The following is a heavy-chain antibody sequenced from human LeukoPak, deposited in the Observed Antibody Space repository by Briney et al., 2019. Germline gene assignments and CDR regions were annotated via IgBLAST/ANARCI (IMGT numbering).Heavy chain of an antibody. J-gene: IGHJ4*02. D-gene: IGHD3-10*01. CDR1: GFTFSSYG. CDR3: AKDQDGVSYGSGSYLAH. V-gene: IGHV3-30*18. Sequence: GGSLRLSCAASGFTFSSYGMHWVRQAPGKGLEWVAVISYDGSNKYYADSVKGRFTISRDNSKNTLYLQMNSLRAEDTAVYYCAKDQDGVSYGSGSYLAHWGQGTLVTVSS. CDR2: ISYDGSNK.